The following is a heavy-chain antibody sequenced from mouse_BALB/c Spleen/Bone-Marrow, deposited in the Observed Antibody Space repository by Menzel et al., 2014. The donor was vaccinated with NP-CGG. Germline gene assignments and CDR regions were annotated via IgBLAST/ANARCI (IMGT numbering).Heavy chain of an antibody. V-gene: IGHV5-6-5*01. Sequence: KLQESGGGLVKPGGSLKLSCAASGFTFSSYAMSWVRQTPEKRLEWVASISSGGSTYYPDSVKGRFTISRDNARNILYLQMSSLRSEDTAMYYCARWYYGSGFAYWGQGTLVTVSA. J-gene: IGHJ3*01. D-gene: IGHD1-1*01. CDR2: ISSGGST. CDR1: GFTFSSYA. CDR3: ARWYYGSGFAY.